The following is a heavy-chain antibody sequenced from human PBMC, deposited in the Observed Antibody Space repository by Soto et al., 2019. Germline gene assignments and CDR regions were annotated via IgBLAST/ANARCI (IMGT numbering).Heavy chain of an antibody. CDR2: ISSSGSTI. V-gene: IGHV3-11*04. J-gene: IGHJ3*02. D-gene: IGHD5-18*01. Sequence: PGGSLRLSCAASGFTFSDYYMSWIRQAPGKGLEWVSYISSSGSTIYYADSVKGRFTISRDNAKNSLYLQMNSLRAEDTAVYYCARVSTAMGFDAFDIWGQGTMVTVSS. CDR1: GFTFSDYY. CDR3: ARVSTAMGFDAFDI.